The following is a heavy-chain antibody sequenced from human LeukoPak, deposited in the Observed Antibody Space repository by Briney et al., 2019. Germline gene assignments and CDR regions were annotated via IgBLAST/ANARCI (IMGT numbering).Heavy chain of an antibody. J-gene: IGHJ4*02. CDR1: GFTFSSYS. D-gene: IGHD2-2*01. CDR2: ISSSSSYI. Sequence: KPGGSLRLSCAASGFTFSSYSMNWVRQAPGKGLEWVSSISSSSSYIYYADSVKGRFTISRDNAKNSLYLQMNSLRAEDTAVYYCARDLSVVPAATPFFDYWGQGTLVTVSS. CDR3: ARDLSVVPAATPFFDY. V-gene: IGHV3-21*01.